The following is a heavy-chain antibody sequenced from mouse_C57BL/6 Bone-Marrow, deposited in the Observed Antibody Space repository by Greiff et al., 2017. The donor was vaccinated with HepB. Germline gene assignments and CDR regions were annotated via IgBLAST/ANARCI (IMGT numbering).Heavy chain of an antibody. D-gene: IGHD1-1*01. Sequence: QVQLQQPGAELVMPGASVKLSCKASGYTFTSYWITWVKQRPGQGLEWIGDIYPGSGSTNYNEKFKSKATLTVDTSSSTAYMQLSSLTSEDSAVYYCAVYGSTHYYAMDYWGQGTSVTVSP. J-gene: IGHJ4*01. CDR2: IYPGSGST. CDR3: AVYGSTHYYAMDY. CDR1: GYTFTSYW. V-gene: IGHV1-55*01.